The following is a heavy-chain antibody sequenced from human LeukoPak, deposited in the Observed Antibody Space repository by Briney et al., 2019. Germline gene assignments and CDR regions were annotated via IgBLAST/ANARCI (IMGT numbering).Heavy chain of an antibody. V-gene: IGHV4-59*01. CDR3: ASGDTAGHFDY. CDR1: GASISGWY. Sequence: SETLSLTCTVSGASISGWYWSWIREPPGKGLEWIGYIYYSGSTNYNPSLKSRVTISVDTSKNQFSLKLSSVTAADTAVYYCASGDTAGHFDYWGQGTLVTVSS. D-gene: IGHD5-18*01. CDR2: IYYSGST. J-gene: IGHJ4*02.